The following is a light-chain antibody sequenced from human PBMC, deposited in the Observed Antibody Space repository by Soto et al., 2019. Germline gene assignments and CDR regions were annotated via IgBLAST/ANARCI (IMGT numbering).Light chain of an antibody. CDR2: GAS. CDR3: QQLQRTPFT. V-gene: IGKV1-9*01. CDR1: QDVSRY. Sequence: QLTQSPSSLSASVGDRVTITCRASQDVSRYLAWYQQKAGKAPKLLIYGASTLQSGVPSRFSGFGSGTEFTLTISSLQPEDFATYYCQQLQRTPFTFGPGTTVDV. J-gene: IGKJ3*01.